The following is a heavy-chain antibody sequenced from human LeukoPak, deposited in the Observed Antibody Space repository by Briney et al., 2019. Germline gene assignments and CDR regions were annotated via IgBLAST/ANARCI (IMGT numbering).Heavy chain of an antibody. J-gene: IGHJ4*02. CDR2: IYKSGST. CDR1: GGSISSYY. V-gene: IGHV4-59*01. D-gene: IGHD6-25*01. Sequence: KTSETLSLTCTVSGGSISSYYWSWIRQPPGRGLEWIGYIYKSGSTNYNPSLKSRATISLDMSKNLFSLRLRSVTAADTAVYYCARTAAAFDFDFWGQGTLVTVSS. CDR3: ARTAAAFDFDF.